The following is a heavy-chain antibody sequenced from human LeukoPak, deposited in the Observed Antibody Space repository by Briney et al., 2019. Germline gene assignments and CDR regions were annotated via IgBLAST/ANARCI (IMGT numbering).Heavy chain of an antibody. V-gene: IGHV3-48*03. Sequence: GGSLRLSCAASGFTFSSYEMNWVRQAPGKGLEWVSYISSSGSTIYYADSVKGRFTISRDNAKNSLYLQMNSLRAEDTAIYYCATYRQVLLPFESWGQGTLVAVSS. D-gene: IGHD2-8*02. CDR3: ATYRQVLLPFES. CDR1: GFTFSSYE. J-gene: IGHJ4*02. CDR2: ISSSGSTI.